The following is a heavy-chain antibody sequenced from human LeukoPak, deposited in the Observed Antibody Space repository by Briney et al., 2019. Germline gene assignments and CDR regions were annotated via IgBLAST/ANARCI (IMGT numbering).Heavy chain of an antibody. CDR2: MSYDGGTR. CDR3: ARVRVPSRILLPYFDQ. D-gene: IGHD3-3*01. V-gene: IGHV3-30*07. CDR1: GFTFNTYS. J-gene: IGHJ4*02. Sequence: GGSLRLSCAASGFTFNTYSIHWVRQAPGKGLEWVAVMSYDGGTRYFADSVKGRFAVSRDNSQNMVYLQMNSLRDEDTAVYYCARVRVPSRILLPYFDQWGQGALVAVSS.